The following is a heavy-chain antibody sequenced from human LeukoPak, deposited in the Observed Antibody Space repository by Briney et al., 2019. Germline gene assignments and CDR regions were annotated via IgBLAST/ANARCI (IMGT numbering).Heavy chain of an antibody. CDR2: ISYSGST. Sequence: SQTLSLTCTVSGGSISSGGYYWSWIRQHPGKGLEWIGYISYSGSTYYNPSLKSRVTISVGTSKNQFSLKLSSVTAADTAVYYCARSPRITMVRGVISGFDYWGQGTLVTVSS. J-gene: IGHJ4*02. CDR3: ARSPRITMVRGVISGFDY. V-gene: IGHV4-31*03. CDR1: GGSISSGGYY. D-gene: IGHD3-10*01.